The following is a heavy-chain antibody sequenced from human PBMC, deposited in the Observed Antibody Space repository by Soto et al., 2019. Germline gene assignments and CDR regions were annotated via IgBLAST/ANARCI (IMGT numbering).Heavy chain of an antibody. CDR2: INHSGST. CDR3: AREGYCSGGSCPNWFDP. CDR1: GGSFSGFY. Sequence: SETLSLTCAVYGGSFSGFYWSWIRQPPWKGLEWIGEINHSGSTNYNPSLKSRVTISVDTSKNQFSLKLSSVTAADTAVYYCAREGYCSGGSCPNWFDPWGQGTLVTVSS. V-gene: IGHV4-34*01. J-gene: IGHJ5*02. D-gene: IGHD2-15*01.